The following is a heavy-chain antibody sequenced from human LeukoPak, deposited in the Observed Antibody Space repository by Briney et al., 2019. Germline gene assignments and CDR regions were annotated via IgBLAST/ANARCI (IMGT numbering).Heavy chain of an antibody. Sequence: GGSLRLSCAASGFTFSRYGMHWVRQAPGKGLEWVAVISYDVGKKYYADSVKGRFTISRDNSKNTLYLQMNSLRAEDTAVYYCAKDRGRAVAGSEFDYWGQGTLVTVSS. J-gene: IGHJ4*02. V-gene: IGHV3-30*18. D-gene: IGHD6-19*01. CDR2: ISYDVGKK. CDR3: AKDRGRAVAGSEFDY. CDR1: GFTFSRYG.